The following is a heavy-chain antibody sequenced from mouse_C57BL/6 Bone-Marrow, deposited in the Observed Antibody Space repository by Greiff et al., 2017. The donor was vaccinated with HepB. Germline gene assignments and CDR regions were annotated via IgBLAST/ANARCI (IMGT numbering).Heavy chain of an antibody. D-gene: IGHD2-14*01. CDR1: GFTFSSYG. CDR3: ARRGWYDEGFDY. V-gene: IGHV5-6*01. CDR2: ISSGGSYT. Sequence: EVQRVESGGDLVKPGGSLKLSCAASGFTFSSYGMSWVRQTPDKRLEWVATISSGGSYTYYPDSVKGRFTISRDNAKNTLYLQMSSLKSEDTAMYYCARRGWYDEGFDYWGQGTTLTVSS. J-gene: IGHJ2*01.